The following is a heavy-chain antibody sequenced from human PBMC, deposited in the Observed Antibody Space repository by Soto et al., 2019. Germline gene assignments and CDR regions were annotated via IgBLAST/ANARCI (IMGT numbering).Heavy chain of an antibody. Sequence: PGESLKISCKGSGYSFTSYWISWVRQMPGKGLEWMGRIDPSDSYTNYSPSFQGHVTISADKSISTAYLQWSSLKASDTAMYYCARTDIVVVPAAIYADYYYGMDVWGQGTTVTVSS. J-gene: IGHJ6*02. CDR3: ARTDIVVVPAAIYADYYYGMDV. CDR2: IDPSDSYT. D-gene: IGHD2-2*01. V-gene: IGHV5-10-1*01. CDR1: GYSFTSYW.